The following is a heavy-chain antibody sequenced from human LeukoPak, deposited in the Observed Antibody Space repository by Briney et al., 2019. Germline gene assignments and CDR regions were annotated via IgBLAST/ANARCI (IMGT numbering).Heavy chain of an antibody. Sequence: GESLKVSCKGSGYSFNSYWIGWVRQMPGKGLEWMGIIYPGDSDTRYSPSFQGQVTISADKSISTAYLQWSSLKASDTAMYYCARLPGIVATIERYFDYWGQGTLVTVSS. V-gene: IGHV5-51*01. J-gene: IGHJ4*02. CDR3: ARLPGIVATIERYFDY. CDR1: GYSFNSYW. CDR2: IYPGDSDT. D-gene: IGHD5-12*01.